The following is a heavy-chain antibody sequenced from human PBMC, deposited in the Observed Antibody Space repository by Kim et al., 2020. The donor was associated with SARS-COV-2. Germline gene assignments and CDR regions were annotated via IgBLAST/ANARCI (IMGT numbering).Heavy chain of an antibody. D-gene: IGHD2-2*01. J-gene: IGHJ4*02. CDR1: GIPFANAW. CDR2: IKSKSDGETS. Sequence: GGSLRLSCAVSGIPFANAWMSWVRQAPGKGLEWVGRIKSKSDGETSDYSAPVKGRFTISRDNSKKTLLLLSSSLKTEDSGVYYCTTVSMRWGQGTLVTVSS. V-gene: IGHV3-15*01. CDR3: TTVSMR.